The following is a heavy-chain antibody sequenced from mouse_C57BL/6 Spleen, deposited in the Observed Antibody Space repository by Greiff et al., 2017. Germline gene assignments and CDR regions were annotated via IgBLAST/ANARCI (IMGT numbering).Heavy chain of an antibody. CDR2: IYPGDGDT. D-gene: IGHD2-5*01. CDR1: GYAFSSYW. J-gene: IGHJ3*01. Sequence: QVQLQQSGAELVKPGASVKISCKASGYAFSSYWMNWVKQRPGKGLEWIGQIYPGDGDTNYNGKFKGKATLTADKSSSTAYMQLSSLTSEDSAVYYCAREGAYYSNLAWFAYWGQGTLVTVSA. V-gene: IGHV1-80*01. CDR3: AREGAYYSNLAWFAY.